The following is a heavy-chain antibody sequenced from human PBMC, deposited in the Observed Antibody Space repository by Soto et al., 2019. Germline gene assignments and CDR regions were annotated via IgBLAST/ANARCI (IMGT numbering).Heavy chain of an antibody. CDR2: INPNSGGT. J-gene: IGHJ6*02. D-gene: IGHD1-7*01. CDR1: GYTFTGYY. Sequence: ASVNVSCKASGYTFTGYYMHWVRQAPGQGLEWMGWINPNSGGTNYPQKFQGRVTMTRDTSMSTAYMELSRLRSDDTAVYYCASDQLELPSYYSYGMDVWGQGPTVTVSS. CDR3: ASDQLELPSYYSYGMDV. V-gene: IGHV1-2*02.